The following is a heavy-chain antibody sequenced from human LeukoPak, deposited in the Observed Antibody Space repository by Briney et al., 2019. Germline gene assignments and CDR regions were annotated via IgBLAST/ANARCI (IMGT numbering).Heavy chain of an antibody. CDR2: ISYDGSNK. J-gene: IGHJ4*01. D-gene: IGHD2-2*03. V-gene: IGHV3-30*18. CDR3: AKTFKRGYWGNDPEY. Sequence: AGRSLRLSCAASGFSFRTYGMHWVRQAPGKGLEWVAVISYDGSNKYYADSVKGRFTISRDNSKNTLYLQMNSLRAEDTAVYYYAKTFKRGYWGNDPEYWGQGTLVTVSS. CDR1: GFSFRTYG.